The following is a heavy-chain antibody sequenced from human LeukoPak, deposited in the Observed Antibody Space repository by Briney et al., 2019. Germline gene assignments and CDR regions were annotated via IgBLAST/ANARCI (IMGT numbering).Heavy chain of an antibody. CDR3: ARPTAATSLSASFQQ. CDR1: GFTFSSYW. D-gene: IGHD2-15*01. V-gene: IGHV3-74*03. J-gene: IGHJ1*01. Sequence: SEGSLRLSCAASGFTFSSYWMYWVRQAPGKGLVWVSRINSDGSSTTYADSVKGRFTISRDNAKNALYLQMNGLRAEDTAVYYCARPTAATSLSASFQQWGQSNPVSVSS. CDR2: INSDGSST.